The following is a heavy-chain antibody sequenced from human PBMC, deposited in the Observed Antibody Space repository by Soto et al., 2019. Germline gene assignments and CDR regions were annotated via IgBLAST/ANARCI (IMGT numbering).Heavy chain of an antibody. CDR3: ARDGIGGTVFRGYLDY. J-gene: IGHJ4*02. V-gene: IGHV3-33*01. Sequence: QEQLVESGGGVVQPGTSLRLSCAVPGGIFHGYGMHWVRQAPGKGLEWVAIIRFDGSNEEYADSVKGQFTISRDNSKNNLYMQMNTLGAEDTAVYYCARDGIGGTVFRGYLDYWGRGTVVTVSS. D-gene: IGHD1-7*01. CDR2: IRFDGSNE. CDR1: GGIFHGYG.